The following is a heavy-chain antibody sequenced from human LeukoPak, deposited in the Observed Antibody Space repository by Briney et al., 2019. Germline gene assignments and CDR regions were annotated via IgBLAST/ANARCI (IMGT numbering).Heavy chain of an antibody. J-gene: IGHJ4*02. CDR1: GFTFSNYW. Sequence: PGGSLRLSCAASGFTFSNYWMHWVRQAPGKGLMWVSRINNDGSSTNYADSVEGRFTISRDNAKNSLYLQMNSLRAEDTAVYYCARKYGGNSGGGYWGQGTLVTVSS. CDR2: INNDGSST. D-gene: IGHD4-23*01. V-gene: IGHV3-74*01. CDR3: ARKYGGNSGGGY.